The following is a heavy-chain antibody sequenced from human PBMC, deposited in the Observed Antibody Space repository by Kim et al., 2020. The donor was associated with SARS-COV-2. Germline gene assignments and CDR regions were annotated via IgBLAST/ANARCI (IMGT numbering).Heavy chain of an antibody. CDR1: GGSISPYY. Sequence: SETLSLTCTDSGGSISPYYWSWIRQPPGKGLEWICSIYYIGTTTYNASLKSRVTISVDTSKNQFSLKLTSGTAADTAIYYCARDSSNLKQYMDVLGKGT. CDR3: ARDSSNLKQYMDV. J-gene: IGHJ6*03. CDR2: IYYIGTT. D-gene: IGHD6-6*01. V-gene: IGHV4-59*01.